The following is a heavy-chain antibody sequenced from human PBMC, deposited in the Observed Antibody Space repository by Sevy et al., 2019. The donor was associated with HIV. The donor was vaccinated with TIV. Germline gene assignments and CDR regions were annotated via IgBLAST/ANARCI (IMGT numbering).Heavy chain of an antibody. CDR1: DGSFSGYY. CDR2: INHSGST. J-gene: IGHJ6*03. V-gene: IGHV4-34*01. CDR3: ARGPNFWSGYYTSYYYYYMDV. Sequence: SETLSLTCAVYDGSFSGYYWSWIRQPPGKGLEWIGEINHSGSTNYNPSLKSRVTISVDTSKNQFSLKLSSVTAADTAVYYCARGPNFWSGYYTSYYYYYMDVWGKGTTVTVSS. D-gene: IGHD3-3*01.